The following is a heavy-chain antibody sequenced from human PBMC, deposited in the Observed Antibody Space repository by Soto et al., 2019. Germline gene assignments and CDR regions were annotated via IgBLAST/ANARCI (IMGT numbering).Heavy chain of an antibody. CDR3: AREAVTVNWFDP. Sequence: QVQLVQSGAEVKKPGASVKVSCKASGYTFTGYYMHWVRQAPGQGLEWMGWINPNSGGTNYAQKLQGWVTMTRDTSISTAYMGLSRRRSDDTAVYYCAREAVTVNWFDPWGQGTLVTVSS. J-gene: IGHJ5*02. V-gene: IGHV1-2*04. CDR2: INPNSGGT. CDR1: GYTFTGYY. D-gene: IGHD2-21*02.